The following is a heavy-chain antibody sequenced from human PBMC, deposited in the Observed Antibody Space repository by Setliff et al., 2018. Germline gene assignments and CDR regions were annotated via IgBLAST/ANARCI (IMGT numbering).Heavy chain of an antibody. J-gene: IGHJ6*03. CDR1: GFTLSSYW. D-gene: IGHD1-1*01. V-gene: IGHV3-74*01. CDR2: INSDGSST. CDR3: ARGPWKHSAYYYYYYMDV. Sequence: GGSLRLSCAASGFTLSSYWMHWVRQVPGKGLVWVSRINSDGSSTGYADSVKGRSTISRDNAKNTLFLQMNSLRAEDTAVYYCARGPWKHSAYYYYYYMDVWGKGTTVTVSS.